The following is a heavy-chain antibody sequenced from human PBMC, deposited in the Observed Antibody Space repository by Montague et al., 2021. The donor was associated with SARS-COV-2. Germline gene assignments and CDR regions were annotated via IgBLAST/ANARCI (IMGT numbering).Heavy chain of an antibody. J-gene: IGHJ2*01. CDR3: ARRALRQLSWFFDL. CDR2: IYYSGTT. CDR1: SGSIISSGYY. D-gene: IGHD6-13*01. V-gene: IGHV4-39*02. Sequence: SETLSLTCSVSSGSIISSGYYWGWVRQPPGKELEWIGTIYYSGTTYYNPSLQSRGTISVDTSKNHFSLRLSSVTAADTAVYFCARRALRQLSWFFDLWGRGTQVTVSS.